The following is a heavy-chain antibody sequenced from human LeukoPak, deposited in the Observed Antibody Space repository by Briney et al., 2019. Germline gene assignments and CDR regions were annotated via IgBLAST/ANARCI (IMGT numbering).Heavy chain of an antibody. J-gene: IGHJ4*02. D-gene: IGHD3-22*01. CDR2: IHYTGST. V-gene: IGHV4-59*01. Sequence: SETLSLTCTVAGGSISSYYWSWIRQPPGKGLEWIGYIHYTGSTNYNPSLKSRVTISVDTSKNQFSLKLSSVTAADTAVYYCTGTPDYYDSSGIFDYWGQGTLVTVSS. CDR3: TGTPDYYDSSGIFDY. CDR1: GGSISSYY.